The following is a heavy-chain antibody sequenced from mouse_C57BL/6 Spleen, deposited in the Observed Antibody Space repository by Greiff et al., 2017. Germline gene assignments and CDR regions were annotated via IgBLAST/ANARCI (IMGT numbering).Heavy chain of an antibody. Sequence: QVQLQQPGAELVRPGTSVKLSCKASGYTFTSYWMDWVKQRPGQGLEWIGVIDPSDSYTNYNQKFKGKATLTVDTSSSTAYMQLSSLTSEDSAVYYCARSPFYYYGSKDYAMDYWGKGTTVTVSS. D-gene: IGHD1-1*01. V-gene: IGHV1-59*01. CDR3: ARSPFYYYGSKDYAMDY. CDR2: IDPSDSYT. CDR1: GYTFTSYW. J-gene: IGHJ4*01.